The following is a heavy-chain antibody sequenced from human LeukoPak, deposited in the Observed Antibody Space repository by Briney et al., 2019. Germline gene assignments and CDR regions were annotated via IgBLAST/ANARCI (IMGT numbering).Heavy chain of an antibody. J-gene: IGHJ4*02. Sequence: SETLSLTCDVSGVSINTCCYYWTWIRQPPGKGLEWIGYKYYSGSTRYNSSLRSRLTISLDSSKNQVSLRLTSVTAADTAVYYCARGRSYGFDFDSWGPGTLVIVSS. CDR1: GVSINTCCYY. V-gene: IGHV4-61*01. CDR2: KYYSGST. D-gene: IGHD5-18*01. CDR3: ARGRSYGFDFDS.